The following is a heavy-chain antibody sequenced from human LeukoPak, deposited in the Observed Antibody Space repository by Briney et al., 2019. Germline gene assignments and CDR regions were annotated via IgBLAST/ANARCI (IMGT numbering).Heavy chain of an antibody. V-gene: IGHV4-59*01. CDR1: GGSISNYY. D-gene: IGHD5-18*01. CDR2: IYYSGST. CDR3: ARDYQGGYGDKTVDY. J-gene: IGHJ4*02. Sequence: PSETLSLTCTVSGGSISNYYWSWIRQPPGKGLEWIGYIYYSGSTNYNPSLKSRVTISVDTSKNQFSLKVNSVTAADTAVYYCARDYQGGYGDKTVDYWGQGTLVTVSS.